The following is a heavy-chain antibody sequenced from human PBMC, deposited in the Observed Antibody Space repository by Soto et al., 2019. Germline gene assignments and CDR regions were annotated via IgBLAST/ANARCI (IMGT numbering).Heavy chain of an antibody. V-gene: IGHV4-34*01. CDR3: ARDSTRRGTCDI. Sequence: SWETLSLTCAVYNGSFSVYYWTWIRQPPGKGLEWIGEINHAGSTNYNPSLKSRVTISVDTSKNQLSLNLNSVTAADTSVYYCARDSTRRGTCDIWGQGTMVTVSS. CDR2: INHAGST. D-gene: IGHD2-2*01. J-gene: IGHJ3*02. CDR1: NGSFSVYY.